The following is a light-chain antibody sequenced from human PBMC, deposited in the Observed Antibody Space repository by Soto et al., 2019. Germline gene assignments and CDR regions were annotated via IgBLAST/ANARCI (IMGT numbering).Light chain of an antibody. CDR2: DAS. J-gene: IGKJ4*01. CDR1: QSVSSN. CDR3: QWQSYWPSFT. Sequence: EIVLTQSPATLSLSPGERATLSCRASQSVSSNLAWYQQQPGQAPRLLIYDASTKATGIPARFSGSGSGTDFTLPISSLELEDFAVYYCQWQSYWPSFTFGGGTKVEIQ. V-gene: IGKV3-11*01.